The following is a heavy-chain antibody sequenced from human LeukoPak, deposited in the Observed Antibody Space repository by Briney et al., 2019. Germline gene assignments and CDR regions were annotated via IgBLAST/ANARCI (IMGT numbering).Heavy chain of an antibody. J-gene: IGHJ3*02. CDR1: GFTFSSYE. V-gene: IGHV3-48*03. CDR2: ISSSGSTI. CDR3: ARSVSGQKRAFDI. Sequence: GGSLRLSCAASGFTFSSYEVNWVRQAPGKGLEWVSYISSSGSTIYYADSVKGRFTISRDNAKNSLYLQMNSLRAEDTAVYYCARSVSGQKRAFDIWGQGTMVTVSS.